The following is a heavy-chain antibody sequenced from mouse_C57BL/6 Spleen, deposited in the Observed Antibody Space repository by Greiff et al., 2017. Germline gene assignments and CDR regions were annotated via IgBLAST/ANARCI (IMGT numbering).Heavy chain of an antibody. CDR1: GYTFTDYT. J-gene: IGHJ3*01. CDR3: ARRGMYSGFAY. Sequence: VQLQQSGPELVKPGASVKIPCKASGYTFTDYTIDWVKQSHGKSLEWIGDIYPNNGGTIYNQKFKGKATLTVDKSSSTAYMELRSLTSEDTAGDYWARRGMYSGFAYWGQGTLVTVSA. CDR2: IYPNNGGT. V-gene: IGHV1-18*01.